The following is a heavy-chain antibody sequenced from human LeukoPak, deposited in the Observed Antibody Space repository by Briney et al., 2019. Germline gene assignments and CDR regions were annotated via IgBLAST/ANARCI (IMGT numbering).Heavy chain of an antibody. Sequence: SGTLSLTCAVSGGSISSSNWWSGVRPPPGKGLEWIGEIYHSGSTNYNPSLKSRVTISVDKSKNQFSLKLSSVTAADTAVYYCASTRGSSASRGFDIWGQGTMVTVSS. CDR2: IYHSGST. D-gene: IGHD3-16*01. CDR1: GGSISSSNW. J-gene: IGHJ3*02. CDR3: ASTRGSSASRGFDI. V-gene: IGHV4-4*02.